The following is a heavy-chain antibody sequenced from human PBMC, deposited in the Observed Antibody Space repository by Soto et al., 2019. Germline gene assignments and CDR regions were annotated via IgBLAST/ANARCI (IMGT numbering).Heavy chain of an antibody. J-gene: IGHJ4*02. D-gene: IGHD6-19*01. CDR1: GFTFSSYA. CDR2: ISGSGAGT. CDR3: AKARMYSSGWAREFFY. V-gene: IGHV3-23*01. Sequence: EVQLLESGGGLVQPGGSLRVSCAASGFTFSSYAMSWVRQAPGKGLDWVSAISGSGAGTFYADSVKGRFTISRDNSKDTLYRQMNGLRAEDTAVYYCAKARMYSSGWAREFFYWGQGTLVTVSS.